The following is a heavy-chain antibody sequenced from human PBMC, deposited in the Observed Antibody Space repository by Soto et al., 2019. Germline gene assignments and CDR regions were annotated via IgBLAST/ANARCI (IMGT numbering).Heavy chain of an antibody. V-gene: IGHV3-23*01. J-gene: IGHJ4*02. CDR2: ISGSGGST. Sequence: GGSLRLSCAASGFTFSSYAMSWVRQAPGKGLEWVSAISGSGGSTYYADSMKGRFTISRDNSKNTLYLQMNSLRAEDTAVYYCARTRGPYSGYDPLDYWGQGTLVTVSS. CDR1: GFTFSSYA. CDR3: ARTRGPYSGYDPLDY. D-gene: IGHD5-12*01.